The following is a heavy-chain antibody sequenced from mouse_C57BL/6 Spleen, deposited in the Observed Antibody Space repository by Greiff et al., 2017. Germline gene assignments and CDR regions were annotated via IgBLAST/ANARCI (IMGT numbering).Heavy chain of an antibody. V-gene: IGHV14-1*01. CDR3: TTVITTAGSSYDFDY. J-gene: IGHJ2*01. CDR2: IDPEDGDT. Sequence: VQLQQSGAELVRPGASVKLSCTASGFNIKDYYMHWVKQRPEQGLEWIGRIDPEDGDTEYAPKFQGKATMTADTSSNTAYLQLSSLTSEDTAVYYCTTVITTAGSSYDFDYWGQGTTLTVSS. CDR1: GFNIKDYY. D-gene: IGHD1-1*01.